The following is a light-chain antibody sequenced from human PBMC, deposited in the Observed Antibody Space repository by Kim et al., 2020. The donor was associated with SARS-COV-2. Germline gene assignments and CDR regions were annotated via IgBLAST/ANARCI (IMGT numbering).Light chain of an antibody. CDR1: SLRSYY. CDR3: NSRDTNDIVL. Sequence: VALGQTVRITCQGDSLRSYYATWYQQKPGQAPIVVMYGKNNRPSGIPDRFSGSSSGNTASLTITGTQAGDEADYYCNSRDTNDIVLFGGGTQLTVL. V-gene: IGLV3-19*01. CDR2: GKN. J-gene: IGLJ2*01.